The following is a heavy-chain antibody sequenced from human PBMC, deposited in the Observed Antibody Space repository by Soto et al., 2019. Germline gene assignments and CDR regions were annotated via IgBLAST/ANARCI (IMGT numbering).Heavy chain of an antibody. J-gene: IGHJ6*02. CDR1: GFTFSSYG. D-gene: IGHD6-19*01. Sequence: QVQLVESGGGVVQPGRSLRLSCAASGFTFSSYGMHWVRQAPGKGLEWVAVISYDGSNKYYADSVKGRFTISRDNSKNTLYLQMNSLRAEDTAVYYCAKGEQWLPGGLRYYYYGMDVWGQGTTVTVSS. V-gene: IGHV3-30*18. CDR3: AKGEQWLPGGLRYYYYGMDV. CDR2: ISYDGSNK.